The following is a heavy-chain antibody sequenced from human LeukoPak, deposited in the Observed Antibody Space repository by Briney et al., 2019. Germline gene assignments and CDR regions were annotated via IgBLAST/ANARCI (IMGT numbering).Heavy chain of an antibody. J-gene: IGHJ4*02. D-gene: IGHD1-1*01. CDR2: INPNSGGT. Sequence: ASVKVSCKASGYTFTGYYIHWVRQAPGQGLEWMGWINPNSGGTNYAQKFQGRVTMTRDTSISTAYMELSRLRSDGTAVYYCARVGATGTTSPFDYWGQGTLVTVSS. CDR1: GYTFTGYY. CDR3: ARVGATGTTSPFDY. V-gene: IGHV1-2*02.